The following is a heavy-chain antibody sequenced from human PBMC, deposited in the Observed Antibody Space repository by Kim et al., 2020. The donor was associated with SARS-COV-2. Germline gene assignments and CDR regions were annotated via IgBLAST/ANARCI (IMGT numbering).Heavy chain of an antibody. CDR1: GGSISSSNW. CDR2: IYHSGST. Sequence: SETLSLTCAVSGGSISSSNWWSWVRQPPGKGLEWIGEIYHSGSTNYNPSLKSRVTISVDKSKNQFSLKLSSVTAADTAVYYCASLGYCSGGSCYWGRDYWGQGTLVTVSS. CDR3: ASLGYCSGGSCYWGRDY. J-gene: IGHJ4*02. D-gene: IGHD2-15*01. V-gene: IGHV4-4*02.